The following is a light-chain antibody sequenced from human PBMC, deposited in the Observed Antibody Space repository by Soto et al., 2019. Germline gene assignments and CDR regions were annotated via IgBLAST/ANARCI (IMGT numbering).Light chain of an antibody. CDR2: GVS. CDR3: QQYDKSPLT. Sequence: EIVLTQSPGTLSLSPGERATLSCRASQSVSNSHLAWHQQKPGQAPRLLIFGVSSRADGIPDRFSGSGYRQDFTLTISRLETEAYAVSYCQQYDKSPLTFCGGNKVELK. CDR1: QSVSNSH. V-gene: IGKV3-20*01. J-gene: IGKJ4*01.